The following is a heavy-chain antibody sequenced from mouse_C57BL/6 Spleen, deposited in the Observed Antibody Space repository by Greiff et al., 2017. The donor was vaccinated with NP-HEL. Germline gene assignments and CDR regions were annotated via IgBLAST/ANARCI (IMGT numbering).Heavy chain of an antibody. CDR2: IWGGGST. CDR3: AKKSEVYYGNYWHFGV. V-gene: IGHV2-4*01. J-gene: IGHJ1*03. D-gene: IGHD2-1*01. CDR1: GFSLTSYG. Sequence: VQLQQSGPGLVQPSQSLSITCTVSGFSLTSYGVHWVRQPPGKGLEWLGVIWGGGSTDYNAAFITRLSTSKDNSKIQVFFKMNSLQADDTAIYCCAKKSEVYYGNYWHFGVWGTGTTVTVSS.